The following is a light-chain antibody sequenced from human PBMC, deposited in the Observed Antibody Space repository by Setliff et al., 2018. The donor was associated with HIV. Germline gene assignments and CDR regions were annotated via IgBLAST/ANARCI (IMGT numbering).Light chain of an antibody. CDR2: EVN. CDR3: SSYRDTNTWV. V-gene: IGLV2-14*01. Sequence: QSALTQPASVSGSPGQSITISCTGTSSNVGGYNYVSWYQQHPGKAPKLIIYEVNYRPSGVSNRFSGSKSGNTASLIISGLQAEDEADYYCSSYRDTNTWVFGGGTKGTVL. CDR1: SSNVGGYNY. J-gene: IGLJ3*02.